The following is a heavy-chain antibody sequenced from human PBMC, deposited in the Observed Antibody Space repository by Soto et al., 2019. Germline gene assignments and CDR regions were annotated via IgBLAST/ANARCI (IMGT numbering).Heavy chain of an antibody. J-gene: IGHJ3*02. CDR1: GFTFTTSS. CDR2: ISGNGYNT. CDR3: VQGVKHSTSDAFDT. Sequence: EVQVLESGGDLVQPGGSLRLTCAVSGFTFTTSSINWVRQAPGKGLEWVSSISGNGYNTYYADSVTGRFTISTENSKCMVYLQMNSLIIEDTALYYCVQGVKHSTSDAFDTWVQATMVTVYS. D-gene: IGHD2-8*01. V-gene: IGHV3-23*01.